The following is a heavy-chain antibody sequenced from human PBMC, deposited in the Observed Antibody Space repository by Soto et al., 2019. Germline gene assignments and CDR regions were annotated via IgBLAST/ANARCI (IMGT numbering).Heavy chain of an antibody. CDR3: AKDAVPGGGYDINFDY. Sequence: GGSLRLSCAASGFTFSSYAMSWVRQAPGKGLEWVSAISGSGGSTYYADSVKGRFTISRDNSKNTLYLQMNSLRAEDTAVYYCAKDAVPGGGYDINFDYWGQGTLVTVSS. CDR2: ISGSGGST. V-gene: IGHV3-23*01. CDR1: GFTFSSYA. D-gene: IGHD5-12*01. J-gene: IGHJ4*02.